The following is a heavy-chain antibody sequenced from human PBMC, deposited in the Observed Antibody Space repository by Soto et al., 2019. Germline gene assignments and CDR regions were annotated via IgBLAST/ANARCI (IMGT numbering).Heavy chain of an antibody. Sequence: QPGGSLRLSCAASGFTFSSYWMSWVRQAPGKGLEWVANIKQDGSEKYYVDSVKGRFTISRDNAKNSLYLQMNSLRAEDTAVYYCARGIRDYDTVYYYWGQGTLVTVSS. V-gene: IGHV3-7*02. CDR3: ARGIRDYDTVYYY. CDR2: IKQDGSEK. CDR1: GFTFSSYW. D-gene: IGHD4-17*01. J-gene: IGHJ4*02.